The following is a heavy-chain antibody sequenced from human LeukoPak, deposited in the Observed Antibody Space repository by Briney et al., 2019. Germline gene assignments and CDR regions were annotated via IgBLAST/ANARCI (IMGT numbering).Heavy chain of an antibody. D-gene: IGHD2-15*01. J-gene: IGHJ4*02. Sequence: SVKVSCKASGGTFSSYAISWVRQAPGQGPEWMGRIIPILGIANYAQKFQGRVTITADKSTSTAYMELSSLRSEDTAVYYCARSRCSSGSCYEIFDYWGQGTLVTVSS. V-gene: IGHV1-69*04. CDR1: GGTFSSYA. CDR2: IIPILGIA. CDR3: ARSRCSSGSCYEIFDY.